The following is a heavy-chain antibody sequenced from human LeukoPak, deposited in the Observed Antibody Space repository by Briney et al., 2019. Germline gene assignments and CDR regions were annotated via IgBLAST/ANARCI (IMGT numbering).Heavy chain of an antibody. D-gene: IGHD3-10*01. Sequence: ASVKVSCKTSGYTFTGYYIHGVGQAPGQGLEWMGRINPNRCDTNYAQKFQGRVTLSRVTSITTAYMEFSSLRSDDTAVYYCARDLRLGTYYFFDYWGQGTQVTVSS. V-gene: IGHV1-2*06. CDR3: ARDLRLGTYYFFDY. J-gene: IGHJ4*02. CDR2: INPNRCDT. CDR1: GYTFTGYY.